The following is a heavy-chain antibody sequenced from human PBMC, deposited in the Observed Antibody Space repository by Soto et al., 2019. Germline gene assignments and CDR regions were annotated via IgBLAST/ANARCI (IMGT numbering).Heavy chain of an antibody. D-gene: IGHD6-13*01. CDR2: IYYSGTT. CDR3: GRKYTSSWLFDP. CDR1: GGSISSGNYY. J-gene: IGHJ5*02. V-gene: IGHV4-39*01. Sequence: QLQLQESGPGLVKPSETLSLTCTVSGGSISSGNYYWGWIRQPPGKGLEWIGSIYYSGTTYYNPSRKSRVTVSVDTSKNQFSLKLSSGTAADTAVYYCGRKYTSSWLFDPWGQGTLVTVSS.